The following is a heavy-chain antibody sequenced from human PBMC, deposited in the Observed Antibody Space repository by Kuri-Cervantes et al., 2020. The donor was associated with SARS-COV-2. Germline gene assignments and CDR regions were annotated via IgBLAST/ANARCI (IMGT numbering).Heavy chain of an antibody. J-gene: IGHJ5*02. D-gene: IGHD2-15*01. CDR1: GYTLTELS. CDR2: IIPILGIA. V-gene: IGHV1-69*04. Sequence: GGSLRLSCKVSGYTLTELSMHRVRQAPGQGLEWMGRIIPILGIANYAQKFQGRVTITADKSTSTAYMELSSLRSEDTAVYYCATGPPVGLLINWFDPWGQGTLVTVSS. CDR3: ATGPPVGLLINWFDP.